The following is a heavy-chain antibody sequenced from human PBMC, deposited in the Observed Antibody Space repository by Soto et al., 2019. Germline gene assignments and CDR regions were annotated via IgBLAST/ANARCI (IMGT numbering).Heavy chain of an antibody. D-gene: IGHD2-2*01. V-gene: IGHV3-15*01. CDR1: GFTFSNAW. J-gene: IGHJ4*02. Sequence: PGGSLRLSCAASGFTFSNAWMSWVRQAPGKGLEWVGRIKSKTDGGTTDYAAPVKGRFTISRDDSRNTLYLQMNSLKTEDTAVYYCTTDRLEGYCSSTSCYPRSPPYWGQGTLVTVSS. CDR2: IKSKTDGGTT. CDR3: TTDRLEGYCSSTSCYPRSPPY.